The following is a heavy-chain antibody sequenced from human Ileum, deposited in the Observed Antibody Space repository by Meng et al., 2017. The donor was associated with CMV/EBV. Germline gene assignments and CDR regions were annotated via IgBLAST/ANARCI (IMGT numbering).Heavy chain of an antibody. J-gene: IGHJ4*02. D-gene: IGHD5-24*01. CDR1: GFPLSYHY. Sequence: SGFPLSYHYMDWVRQAPGKGLEWVGSQRNKRNKDTAEYAASLKGRFTISRDDSENSLFLQMNSLKSEDTAVYYCARAGLDGYKSDYWGQGTLVTVSS. V-gene: IGHV3-72*01. CDR2: QRNKRNKDTA. CDR3: ARAGLDGYKSDY.